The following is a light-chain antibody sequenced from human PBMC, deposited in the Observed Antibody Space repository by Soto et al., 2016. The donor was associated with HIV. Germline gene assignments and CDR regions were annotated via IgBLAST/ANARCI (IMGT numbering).Light chain of an antibody. CDR3: QVWNSDSDHWV. V-gene: IGLV3-21*03. J-gene: IGLJ3*02. CDR1: NIGSKS. Sequence: SYVLAQPPSLSVAPGNTARILCGGTNIGSKSVHWYQQSPGQAPVLVVHDNSERPSGIPARFAGSNSGATATLTITRVEAGDEADYYCQVWNSDSDHWVFGGGTKLTV. CDR2: DNS.